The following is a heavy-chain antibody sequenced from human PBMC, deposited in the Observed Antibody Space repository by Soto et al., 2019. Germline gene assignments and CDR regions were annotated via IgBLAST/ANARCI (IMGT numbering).Heavy chain of an antibody. J-gene: IGHJ3*02. CDR3: AKDTSSGWYGAGAFDI. CDR1: GFTFSSYA. CDR2: ISGSGGST. V-gene: IGHV3-23*01. Sequence: GGSLRLSCAASGFTFSSYAMSWVRQAPGKGLEWVSAISGSGGSTYYADSVKGRFTISRDNSKNTLYLQMNSLRAEDTAVYYCAKDTSSGWYGAGAFDIWGQGTMVTVSS. D-gene: IGHD6-19*01.